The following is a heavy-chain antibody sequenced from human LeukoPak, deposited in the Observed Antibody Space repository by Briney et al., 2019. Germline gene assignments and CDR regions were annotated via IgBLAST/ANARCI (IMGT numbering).Heavy chain of an antibody. Sequence: SVKVSCKASGGTFSSYAISWVRQAPGQGLEWMGGIIPIFGPANYAQRFQGRVTITADESTSTEYMELSSLRSEDTAVYYCARISGISGSGSYFDYWGQGTLVTVSS. CDR3: ARISGISGSGSYFDY. CDR1: GGTFSSYA. J-gene: IGHJ4*02. CDR2: IIPIFGPA. V-gene: IGHV1-69*13. D-gene: IGHD3-10*01.